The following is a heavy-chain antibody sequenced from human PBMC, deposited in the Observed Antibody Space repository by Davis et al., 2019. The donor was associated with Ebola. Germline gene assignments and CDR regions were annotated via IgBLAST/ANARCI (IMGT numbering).Heavy chain of an antibody. Sequence: KVSCKGSGYSFTSYWIGWVRQMPGEGLEWMGIIYPGDSDTRYSPSFQGQVTISADKSISTAYLQWSSLKASDTAMYYCARHHSSRYYYYGMDVWGQGTTVTVSS. J-gene: IGHJ6*02. D-gene: IGHD6-13*01. CDR2: IYPGDSDT. CDR3: ARHHSSRYYYYGMDV. V-gene: IGHV5-51*01. CDR1: GYSFTSYW.